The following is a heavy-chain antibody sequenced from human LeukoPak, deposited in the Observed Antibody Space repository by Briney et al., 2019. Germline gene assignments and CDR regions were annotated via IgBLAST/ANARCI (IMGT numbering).Heavy chain of an antibody. CDR2: IYNSGST. CDR3: ARGTYSSSQVDY. J-gene: IGHJ4*02. D-gene: IGHD6-6*01. V-gene: IGHV4-4*07. Sequence: PSETLSLTCTVSGGSISSYYWSWIRQPAGKGLEWIGRIYNSGSTTYNPSLKSRVTMSVDTSKNQFSLKLSSVTAADTAMYYCARGTYSSSQVDYWGQGTLVTVSS. CDR1: GGSISSYY.